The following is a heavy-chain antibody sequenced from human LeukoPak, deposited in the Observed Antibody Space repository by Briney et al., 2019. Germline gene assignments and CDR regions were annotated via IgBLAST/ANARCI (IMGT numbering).Heavy chain of an antibody. V-gene: IGHV1-2*02. CDR1: GYTFTGYY. D-gene: IGHD2-2*01. CDR3: ARVLCQPLSSTSCYVSGMDV. CDR2: INPNSGGT. J-gene: IGHJ6*02. Sequence: GASVKVSCKASGYTFTGYYMHWVRQAPGQGLEWMGWINPNSGGTNYAQKFQGRVTMTRDTSISTAYMELSRLRSDDTAVYYCARVLCQPLSSTSCYVSGMDVWGQGTTVTVSS.